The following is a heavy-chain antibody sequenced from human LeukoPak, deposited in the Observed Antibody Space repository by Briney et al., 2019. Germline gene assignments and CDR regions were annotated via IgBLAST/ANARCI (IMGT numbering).Heavy chain of an antibody. CDR3: AIEGKNIAAPTT. Sequence: SETLSLTCTVSGDSISSYYWTWIRQPPGKGLEWIGYIYYSGDTNYNPSLKSRVTISIDTSKNQFSLKLSSVTAADTAMYYCAIEGKNIAAPTTWGQGTLVTVSS. J-gene: IGHJ5*02. D-gene: IGHD6-13*01. V-gene: IGHV4-59*01. CDR2: IYYSGDT. CDR1: GDSISSYY.